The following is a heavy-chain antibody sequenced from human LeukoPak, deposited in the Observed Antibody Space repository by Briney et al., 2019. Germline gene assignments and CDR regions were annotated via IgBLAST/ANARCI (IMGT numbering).Heavy chain of an antibody. CDR1: GFSFRLYA. CDR3: ARYDFILISYFDL. J-gene: IGHJ2*01. CDR2: ISGSGGST. Sequence: PGGSLRLSCEASGFSFRLYAMNWVRQAPGRGLEWVSAISGSGGSTYYADSVKGRFTISRDNSKNTLYLQMNSLRAEDTAVYHCARYDFILISYFDLWGRGTLVTVSS. V-gene: IGHV3-23*01. D-gene: IGHD3-3*01.